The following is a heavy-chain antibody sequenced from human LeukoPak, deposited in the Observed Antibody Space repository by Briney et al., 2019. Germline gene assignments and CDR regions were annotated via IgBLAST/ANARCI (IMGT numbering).Heavy chain of an antibody. Sequence: GGSLRLSCAASGFTFSGSAMHWVRQASGKGLEWVGRIRSKANSYATAYAASVKGRFTIPRDDSKNTAYLQMNSLKTEDTAVYYCTRRYYYETYYYYYYMDVWGKGTTVTVSS. J-gene: IGHJ6*03. CDR1: GFTFSGSA. CDR3: TRRYYYETYYYYYYMDV. D-gene: IGHD3-22*01. V-gene: IGHV3-73*01. CDR2: IRSKANSYAT.